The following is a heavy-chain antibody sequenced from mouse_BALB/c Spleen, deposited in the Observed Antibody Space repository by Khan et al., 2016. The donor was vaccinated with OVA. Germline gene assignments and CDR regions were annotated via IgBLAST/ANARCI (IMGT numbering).Heavy chain of an antibody. CDR1: GFSLTSYG. Sequence: QVQLKESGPGLVAPSQSLSITCTVSGFSLTSYGIHWVRQPPGKGLEWLVVIWSAGSKNYNSVLKSRLSISKDNSKSQVFLKMNSLQTDDTAIYYCARWFDGYSALYAMDYWGQGTSVTVSS. CDR3: ARWFDGYSALYAMDY. V-gene: IGHV2-6*02. D-gene: IGHD2-3*01. CDR2: IWSAGSK. J-gene: IGHJ4*01.